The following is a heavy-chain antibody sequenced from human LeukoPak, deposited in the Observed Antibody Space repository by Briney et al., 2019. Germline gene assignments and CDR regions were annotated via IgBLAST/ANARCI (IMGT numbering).Heavy chain of an antibody. D-gene: IGHD3-10*01. J-gene: IGHJ6*04. CDR2: MNPNSGNT. Sequence: EASVKVSCKVSGYTFTSYDINWVRQATGQGLEWMGWMNPNSGNTGYAQKFQGRVTITADKSTSTAYMELSSLRSEDTAVYYCARVDQHYYGSGRKDYYYGMDVWGKGTTVTVSP. V-gene: IGHV1-8*01. CDR3: ARVDQHYYGSGRKDYYYGMDV. CDR1: GYTFTSYD.